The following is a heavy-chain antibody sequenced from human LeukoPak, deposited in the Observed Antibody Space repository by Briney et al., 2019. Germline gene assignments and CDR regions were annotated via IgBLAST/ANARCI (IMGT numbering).Heavy chain of an antibody. D-gene: IGHD3-9*01. V-gene: IGHV1-69*13. CDR2: IIPIFGTA. J-gene: IGHJ4*02. Sequence: GASVKVSCKASGGTFSSYAISWVRQAPGQGLEWMGGIIPIFGTANYAQKFQGRVTITADESTSTAYMELSSLRSEDTAVYYCARGDVSRYFDWLFQFDYWGQGTLVTVSS. CDR1: GGTFSSYA. CDR3: ARGDVSRYFDWLFQFDY.